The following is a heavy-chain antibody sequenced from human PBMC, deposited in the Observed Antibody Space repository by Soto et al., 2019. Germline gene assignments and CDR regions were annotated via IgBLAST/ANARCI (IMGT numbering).Heavy chain of an antibody. CDR2: INPNTGGT. J-gene: IGHJ6*02. V-gene: IGHV1-2*04. Sequence: QVQLVQSGAEVKQPGASVKVSCKASGYTFTGYYIHWVRQAPGQGLEWVGWINPNTGGTNYAQEFQGWVTMTRDTSIYTAYMELSRLKSDDTAAYYCARGGSQRHYYQAMDVWGQGTTVTVSS. CDR3: ARGGSQRHYYQAMDV. CDR1: GYTFTGYY. D-gene: IGHD1-1*01.